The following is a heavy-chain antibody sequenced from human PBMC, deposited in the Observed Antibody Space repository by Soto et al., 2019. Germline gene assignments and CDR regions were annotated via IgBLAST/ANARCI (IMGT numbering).Heavy chain of an antibody. CDR2: ISGSGGST. J-gene: IGHJ4*02. D-gene: IGHD3-22*01. Sequence: GGSLRLSCAASGFTFSSYAMSWVRQAPGKGLEWVSAISGSGGSTYYADSVKGRFTISRDNSKNTLYLQMNSLRAEDTAVYYCAKDRYYYDSSGYYLGHYWGQGTLVTVSS. CDR1: GFTFSSYA. V-gene: IGHV3-23*01. CDR3: AKDRYYYDSSGYYLGHY.